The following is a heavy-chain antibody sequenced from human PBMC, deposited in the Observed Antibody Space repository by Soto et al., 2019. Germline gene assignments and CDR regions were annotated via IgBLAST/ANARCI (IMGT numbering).Heavy chain of an antibody. CDR2: IKQDGSEK. Sequence: GGSLRLSCAASGFTFSSYWMSWVRQAPGKGLEWVANIKQDGSEKYYVDSVKGRFTISRDNAKNSLYLQMNSLRAEDTAVYYCASRMRAAAGTGLYYYGMDVWGQGTTVTVSS. CDR1: GFTFSSYW. J-gene: IGHJ6*02. V-gene: IGHV3-7*01. CDR3: ASRMRAAAGTGLYYYGMDV. D-gene: IGHD6-13*01.